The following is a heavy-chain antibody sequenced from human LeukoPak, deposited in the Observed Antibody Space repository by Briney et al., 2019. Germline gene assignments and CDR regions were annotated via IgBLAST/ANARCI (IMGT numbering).Heavy chain of an antibody. D-gene: IGHD2-2*01. CDR3: ARDSFGTSRPSEY. Sequence: ASVKVSCKVSGYTLTELSMHWVRQAPGKGLEWMGGFDPEDGETIYAQKFQDRVTITRDTSANTAYMELSSLRYEDTAVYYCARDSFGTSRPSEYWGQGTLVTVSS. CDR1: GYTLTELS. J-gene: IGHJ4*02. V-gene: IGHV1-24*01. CDR2: FDPEDGET.